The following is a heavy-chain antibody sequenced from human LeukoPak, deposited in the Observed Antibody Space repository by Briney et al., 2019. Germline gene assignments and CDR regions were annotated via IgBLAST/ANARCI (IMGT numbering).Heavy chain of an antibody. Sequence: PGGSLRLSCEASGLTFSSHVMSWVRQAPGKGLEWVSAISGSGGSTYYADSVKGRFTISRDNSKNTLYLQMNSLGADDTAVYYCAKGNWRYFDYWGQGTLVTVSS. V-gene: IGHV3-23*01. CDR3: AKGNWRYFDY. D-gene: IGHD1-1*01. CDR1: GLTFSSHV. J-gene: IGHJ4*02. CDR2: ISGSGGST.